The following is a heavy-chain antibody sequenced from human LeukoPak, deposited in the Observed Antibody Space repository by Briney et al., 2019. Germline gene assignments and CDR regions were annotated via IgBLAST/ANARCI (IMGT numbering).Heavy chain of an antibody. D-gene: IGHD1-26*01. CDR2: ISGSGDNT. CDR3: ARGRKLGAPTYFFDY. V-gene: IGHV3-23*01. Sequence: PGGSLRLSCAAFGFTFSTYAMNWVRQAPGQGLEWVSGISGSGDNTYYADSVRGRFTISRDKSKSTVYLQMNSLGVEDTAIYYCARGRKLGAPTYFFDYWGQGTLVTVSS. J-gene: IGHJ4*02. CDR1: GFTFSTYA.